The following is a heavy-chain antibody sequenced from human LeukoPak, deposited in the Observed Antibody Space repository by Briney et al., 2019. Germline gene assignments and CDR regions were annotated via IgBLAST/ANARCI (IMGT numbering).Heavy chain of an antibody. CDR1: GGSISSGGYY. D-gene: IGHD4-23*01. J-gene: IGHJ3*02. Sequence: SETLSLTCTVSGGSISSGGYYWSWIRQPPGKGLEWIGYIYHSGSTYYNPSLKSRVTISVDRSKNQFSLKLSSVTAADTAVYYCARDFYGGNSQAFDIWGQGTMVTVSS. V-gene: IGHV4-30-2*01. CDR3: ARDFYGGNSQAFDI. CDR2: IYHSGST.